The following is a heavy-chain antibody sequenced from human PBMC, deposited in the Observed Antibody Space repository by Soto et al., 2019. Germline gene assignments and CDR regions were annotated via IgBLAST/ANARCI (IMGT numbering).Heavy chain of an antibody. Sequence: QVQLQQWGAGLLKPSETLSLTCAVYGGSFSGYYWSWIRQPTWKGLEWIGEINHSGSTNYNPSLKSRVTISVDTSKNQFSRKLSSVTAADTAVYYCAREPLWFGELGTYNWLDPWGQGTLVTVSS. V-gene: IGHV4-34*01. CDR1: GGSFSGYY. CDR2: INHSGST. J-gene: IGHJ5*02. D-gene: IGHD3-10*01. CDR3: AREPLWFGELGTYNWLDP.